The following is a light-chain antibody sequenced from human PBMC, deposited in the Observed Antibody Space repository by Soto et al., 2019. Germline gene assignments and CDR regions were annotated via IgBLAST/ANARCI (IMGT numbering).Light chain of an antibody. CDR1: SSDVGGYNY. Sequence: QSALTQPPSASGSPGQSVTISCTGTSSDVGGYNYVSWYQQHPGKAPKLVIYEVNKRPSGVPDRFSGSKSGNTASLTVSGLQAEDETDYYCSSYAGSNNFVFGGVTKVTVL. CDR3: SSYAGSNNFV. CDR2: EVN. V-gene: IGLV2-8*01. J-gene: IGLJ2*01.